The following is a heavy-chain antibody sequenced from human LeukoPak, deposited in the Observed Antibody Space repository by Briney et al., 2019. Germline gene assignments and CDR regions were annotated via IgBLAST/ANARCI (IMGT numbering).Heavy chain of an antibody. J-gene: IGHJ3*02. CDR1: GFTFSSSA. V-gene: IGHV3-23*01. CDR3: AKARAYLDAFDI. D-gene: IGHD3-16*01. CDR2: TSGSGGST. Sequence: GGSLRLSCAASGFTFSSSAMSWVRQAPGKGLEWASATSGSGGSTHYADSVKGRFTISRDNSKNTLYVQMNSLRAEDTAVYYCAKARAYLDAFDIWGQGTMVTVSS.